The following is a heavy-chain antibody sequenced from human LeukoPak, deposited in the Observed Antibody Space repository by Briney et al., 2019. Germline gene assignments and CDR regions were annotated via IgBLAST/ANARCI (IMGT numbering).Heavy chain of an antibody. CDR2: IYYTGST. Sequence: PSETLSLTCTVSGGSISSYYWSWIRQPPGKGLEWIGYIYYTGSTNYNPSLKSRVTISVDTSKNQFSLKLSSVTAADTAVYYCARDAPYGSPFDYWGQGTLVTVSS. J-gene: IGHJ4*02. CDR3: ARDAPYGSPFDY. CDR1: GGSISSYY. V-gene: IGHV4-59*01. D-gene: IGHD3-10*01.